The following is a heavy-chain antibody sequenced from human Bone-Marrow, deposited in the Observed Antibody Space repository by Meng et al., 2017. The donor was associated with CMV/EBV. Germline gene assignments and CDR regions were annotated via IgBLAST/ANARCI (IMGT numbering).Heavy chain of an antibody. D-gene: IGHD2-2*02. CDR2: ISSSSSYI. Sequence: GESLKISCTVSGFAFDDFAMAWVRQAPGKGLEWVSSISSSSSYIYYADSVKGRFTISRDNAKNSLYLQMNSLRAEDTALYYCARDRMSAAISDAFDIWGQGTMVTVSS. CDR3: ARDRMSAAISDAFDI. V-gene: IGHV3-21*04. J-gene: IGHJ3*02. CDR1: GFAFDDFA.